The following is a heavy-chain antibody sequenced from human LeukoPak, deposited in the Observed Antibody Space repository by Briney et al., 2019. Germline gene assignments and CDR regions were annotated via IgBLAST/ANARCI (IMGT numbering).Heavy chain of an antibody. CDR2: IYPSGGGT. CDR1: GFTVSNIY. CDR3: ARGYDTGAHYGLWAFDY. V-gene: IGHV3-66*01. J-gene: IGHJ4*02. D-gene: IGHD2-8*02. Sequence: PGGSLRLSCAASGFTVSNIYMSWVRQAPGKGLEWVSVIYPSGGGTYYADSVKGRFTISRDNSRNTLYLQMNSLRAEDTAVYYCARGYDTGAHYGLWAFDYWGQGSLVTVSS.